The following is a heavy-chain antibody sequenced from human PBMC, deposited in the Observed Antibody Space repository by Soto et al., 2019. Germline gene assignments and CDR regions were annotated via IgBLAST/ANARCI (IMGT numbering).Heavy chain of an antibody. V-gene: IGHV4-59*08. D-gene: IGHD3-22*01. Sequence: SETLSLTCTVSGGSISSYYWSWIRQPPGKGLEWIAYLYYSGSTSYNPSLKSRVTISVDTSKNQFSLKLSSVTAADTAVYYCARLPSYYYDSSGYYFDYWGQGTLVTLSS. CDR2: LYYSGST. CDR1: GGSISSYY. J-gene: IGHJ4*02. CDR3: ARLPSYYYDSSGYYFDY.